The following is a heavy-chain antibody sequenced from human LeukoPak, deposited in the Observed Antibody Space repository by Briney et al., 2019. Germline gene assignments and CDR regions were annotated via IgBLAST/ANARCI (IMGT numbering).Heavy chain of an antibody. CDR3: AKGVGRLGVRGYYYMDV. J-gene: IGHJ6*03. CDR1: GFAFSSYA. V-gene: IGHV3-23*01. D-gene: IGHD3-3*01. CDR2: ISGRSDST. Sequence: GGSLRLSCAASGFAFSSYAMSWVRQAPGKGLEWVSGISGRSDSTYYADSVKGRFTSSRDNSKNTLYLQMNRLRAEDTAAYYCAKGVGRLGVRGYYYMDVWGKGTTVTVSS.